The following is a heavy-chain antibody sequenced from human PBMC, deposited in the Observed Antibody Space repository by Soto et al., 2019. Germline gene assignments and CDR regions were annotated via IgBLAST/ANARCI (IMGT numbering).Heavy chain of an antibody. J-gene: IGHJ4*02. CDR1: GYTLTELS. Sequence: ASVKVSCKVSGYTLTELSMHWVRQAPGKGLEWMGWINPNSGGTIYAQKFQGWVTMTRDTSISTAYMELSRLRSDDTAVYYCARASSSGCFDYWGQGTLVTVSS. CDR3: ARASSSGCFDY. D-gene: IGHD6-19*01. CDR2: INPNSGGT. V-gene: IGHV1-2*04.